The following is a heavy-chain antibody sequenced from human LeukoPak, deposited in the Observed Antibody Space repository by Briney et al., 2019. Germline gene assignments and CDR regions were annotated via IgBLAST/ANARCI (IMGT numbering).Heavy chain of an antibody. CDR3: ARDRYYASGSYNWFDP. V-gene: IGHV3-11*05. J-gene: IGHJ5*02. Sequence: GGSLRLSCATSGFTFSDYSMSWIRQAPGKGLEWVSYISTSSSYTNYADSVKGRFTISRDNAKNSLYLQMNSLRAEDTAVYYCARDRYYASGSYNWFDPWGQGTLVTVSS. D-gene: IGHD3-10*01. CDR2: ISTSSSYT. CDR1: GFTFSDYS.